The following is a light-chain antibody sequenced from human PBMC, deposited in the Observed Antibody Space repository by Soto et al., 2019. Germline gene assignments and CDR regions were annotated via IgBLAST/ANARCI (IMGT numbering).Light chain of an antibody. Sequence: QSVLTQPASVSGSPGQSITISCTGTSTDVGAYNLVSWYQQHPGRVPKLIIYEGIKRPSGVSSRFSGSKSGNTASLTISGLQAEDEADYYCCSYAGSRTLVFGGGTKVTVL. CDR3: CSYAGSRTLV. CDR2: EGI. CDR1: STDVGAYNL. J-gene: IGLJ2*01. V-gene: IGLV2-23*01.